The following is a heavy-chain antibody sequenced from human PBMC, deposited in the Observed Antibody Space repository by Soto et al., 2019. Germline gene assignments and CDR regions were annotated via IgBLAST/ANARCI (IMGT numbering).Heavy chain of an antibody. CDR2: IGGSGGST. V-gene: IGHV3-23*01. CDR1: GFTFISYA. J-gene: IGHJ3*02. Sequence: GGSLRLSCAASGFTFISYAMSWVRQAPGKGLEWVSAIGGSGGSTYYADSVKGRFTISRDNSKNTLYLQMNSLRAEDTAVYYCIVVVVAAPDDAFDIWGQGTMVTVSS. D-gene: IGHD2-15*01. CDR3: IVVVVAAPDDAFDI.